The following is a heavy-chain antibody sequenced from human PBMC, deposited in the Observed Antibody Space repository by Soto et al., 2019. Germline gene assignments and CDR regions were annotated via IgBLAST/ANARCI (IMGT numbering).Heavy chain of an antibody. V-gene: IGHV4-61*01. CDR2: IYYSGST. J-gene: IGHJ3*02. Sequence: PSETLSLTCTVSGGSASSGSYYWSWIRQPPGKGLEWIGYIYYSGSTNYNPSLKSRVTISVDTSKNQFSLKLSSVTAADTAVYYCAREEELVDAFDIWGQGTMVTVSS. CDR3: AREEELVDAFDI. CDR1: GGSASSGSYY. D-gene: IGHD3-10*01.